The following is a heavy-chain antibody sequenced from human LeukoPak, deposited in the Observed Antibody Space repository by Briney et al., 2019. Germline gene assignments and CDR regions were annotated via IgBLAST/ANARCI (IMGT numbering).Heavy chain of an antibody. CDR2: ISSSGSTI. CDR3: AELGITMIGGV. V-gene: IGHV3-48*04. J-gene: IGHJ6*04. Sequence: GGSLRLSLAASGLTLSSYSMNWVRQAPGKGLEWVSSISSSGSTIYYADSVKGRFTISRDNAKNSLYLQMNSLRAEDTAVYYCAELGITMIGGVWGKGTTVTISS. D-gene: IGHD3-10*02. CDR1: GLTLSSYS.